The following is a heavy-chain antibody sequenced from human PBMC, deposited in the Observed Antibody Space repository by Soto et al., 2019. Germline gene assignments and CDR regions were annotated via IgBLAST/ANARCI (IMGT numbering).Heavy chain of an antibody. CDR1: GFTFSSYA. CDR3: AKTYYYDRSGYYQNWFDP. J-gene: IGHJ5*02. V-gene: IGHV3-30-3*02. CDR2: ISFDGSNE. D-gene: IGHD3-22*01. Sequence: LRLSCAASGFTFSSYAMHWIRQAPGKGLEWVAIISFDGSNEYYADSVKGRFTISRDNSKNTLYLQVRSLRAEDTAVYYCAKTYYYDRSGYYQNWFDPWGQGTLVTVSS.